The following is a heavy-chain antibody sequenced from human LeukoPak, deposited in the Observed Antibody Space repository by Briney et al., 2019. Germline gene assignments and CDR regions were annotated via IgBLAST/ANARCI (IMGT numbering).Heavy chain of an antibody. D-gene: IGHD3-22*01. J-gene: IGHJ3*02. CDR1: GYTFTGYY. V-gene: IGHV1-2*06. CDR3: AREALGYYDSSGYYAPADAFDI. CDR2: INPNSGGT. Sequence: ASVTVSCKASGYTFTGYYMHWVRQAPGQGLEWMGRINPNSGGTNYAQKFQGRVTMTRDTSISTAYMELSRLRSDDTAVYYCAREALGYYDSSGYYAPADAFDIWGQGTMVTVSS.